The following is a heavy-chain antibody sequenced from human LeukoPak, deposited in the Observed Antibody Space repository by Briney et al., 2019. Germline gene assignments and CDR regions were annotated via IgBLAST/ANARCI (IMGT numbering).Heavy chain of an antibody. D-gene: IGHD6-13*01. Sequence: PSETLSLTCTVSGGSISSGGYYWSWIRQHPGKGLEWIGEINHSGSTNYNPSLKSRVTISVDTSKNQFSLRLSSVTAADTAVYYCARGGRQQLVRRVPWFDPWGQGTLVTVSS. CDR1: GGSISSGGYY. CDR2: INHSGST. CDR3: ARGGRQQLVRRVPWFDP. V-gene: IGHV4-39*07. J-gene: IGHJ5*02.